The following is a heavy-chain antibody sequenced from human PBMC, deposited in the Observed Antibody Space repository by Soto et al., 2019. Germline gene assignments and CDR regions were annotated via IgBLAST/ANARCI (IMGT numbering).Heavy chain of an antibody. D-gene: IGHD1-26*01. V-gene: IGHV1-69*01. CDR2: IIPIFSTA. Sequence: QVQLVQSGAEVKKPGSSVKVSCKASGVTFSSYAISWVRQAPGQGLEWMGGIIPIFSTANYAQKFQGRVTITADESTSTAYMELSSLRSEATAVYYCARALVGASLVGGRYYGMDVWGQGTTVTLSS. J-gene: IGHJ6*02. CDR3: ARALVGASLVGGRYYGMDV. CDR1: GVTFSSYA.